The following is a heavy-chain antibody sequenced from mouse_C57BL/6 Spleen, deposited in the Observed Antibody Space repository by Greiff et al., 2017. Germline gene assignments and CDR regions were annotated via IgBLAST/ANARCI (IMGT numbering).Heavy chain of an antibody. Sequence: QVQLQQSGAELVTPGASVKISCKASGYAFSSYWMNWVKQRPGKGLEWIGQIYPGDGDTNYNGKFKGKATLTGDKSSSTASMQHSSLTSEDAAVFFCARRGAYGNYDYWGQGTTLTVSS. CDR2: IYPGDGDT. CDR3: ARRGAYGNYDY. V-gene: IGHV1-80*01. J-gene: IGHJ2*01. CDR1: GYAFSSYW. D-gene: IGHD2-1*01.